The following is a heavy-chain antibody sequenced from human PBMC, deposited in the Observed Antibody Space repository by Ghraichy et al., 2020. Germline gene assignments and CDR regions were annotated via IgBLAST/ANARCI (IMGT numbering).Heavy chain of an antibody. V-gene: IGHV3-48*02. J-gene: IGHJ6*02. CDR3: ARYYPDIIPGDLYYYYYGMDV. CDR2: ISSSSSTI. Sequence: GGSLRLSCAASGFTFSSYSMNWVRQAPGKGLEWVSYISSSSSTIYYADSVKGRFTISRDNAKNSLYLQMNSLRDEDTAVYYCARYYPDIIPGDLYYYYYGMDVWGQGTTVTVSS. D-gene: IGHD2-21*01. CDR1: GFTFSSYS.